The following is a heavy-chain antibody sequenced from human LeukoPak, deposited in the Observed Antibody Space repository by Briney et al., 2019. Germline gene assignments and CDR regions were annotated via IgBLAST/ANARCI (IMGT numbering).Heavy chain of an antibody. V-gene: IGHV3-64D*09. CDR2: ITSKGGST. J-gene: IGHJ4*02. D-gene: IGHD6-19*01. Sequence: GGSLRLSCSASGFTFSSYAMQWVCQAPGKGLEYVSAITSKGGSTYYADSVKGRFTISRDNSKNTLYLQMSSLRAEDTAVYYSVNSGIAVSGTDYWGQGTLVTVSS. CDR1: GFTFSSYA. CDR3: VNSGIAVSGTDY.